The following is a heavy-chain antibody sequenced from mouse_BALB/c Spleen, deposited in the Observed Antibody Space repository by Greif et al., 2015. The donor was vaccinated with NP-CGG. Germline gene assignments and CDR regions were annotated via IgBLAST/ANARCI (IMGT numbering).Heavy chain of an antibody. V-gene: IGHV1-4*01. CDR1: GYTFTSYT. CDR3: ARGGAMDY. CDR2: INPSSGYT. J-gene: IGHJ4*01. Sequence: QVQLQQSGAELARPGASVKMSCRASGYTFTSYTMHWVKQRPGQGLEWIGYINPSSGYTNYNQKFKDKATLTADKSSSTAYTQLSGLASEDAAVYYCARGGAMDYWGQGTSVTVSS.